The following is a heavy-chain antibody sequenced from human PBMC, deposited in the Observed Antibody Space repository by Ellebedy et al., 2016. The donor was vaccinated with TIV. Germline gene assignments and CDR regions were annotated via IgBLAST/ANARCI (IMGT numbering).Heavy chain of an antibody. Sequence: AASVKVSCKASGGTFSSYAISWVRQAPGQGLEWMGGIIPIFGTANYAQKFQGRVTITADESTSTAYIELRRLSSAETAVYSCARDFGGTHYELREYYGMDVWGQGTTVTVSS. CDR3: ARDFGGTHYELREYYGMDV. CDR2: IIPIFGTA. CDR1: GGTFSSYA. J-gene: IGHJ6*02. D-gene: IGHD1-26*01. V-gene: IGHV1-69*13.